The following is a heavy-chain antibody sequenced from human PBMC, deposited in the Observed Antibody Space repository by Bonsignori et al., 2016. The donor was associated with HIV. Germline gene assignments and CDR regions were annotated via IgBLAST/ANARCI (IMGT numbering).Heavy chain of an antibody. D-gene: IGHD2-8*02. CDR3: ARGFLXCTGGSCNSL. J-gene: IGHJ4*02. CDR1: GGTFSTFT. CDR2: IIPKIGIA. V-gene: IGHV1-69*02. Sequence: QVQLVQSGAEVKKPGSSVKLSCQASGGTFSTFTITWVRQAPGQGLEWMGRIIPKIGIANYAQKFQGRVTITADKSTSTAYMDLSSLRSEDTAIYYCARGFLXCTGGSCNSLWGQG.